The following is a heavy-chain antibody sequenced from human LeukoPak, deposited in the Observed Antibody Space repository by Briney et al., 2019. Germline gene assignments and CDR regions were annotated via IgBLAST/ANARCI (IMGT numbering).Heavy chain of an antibody. V-gene: IGHV4-4*07. CDR1: GGSISSYY. Sequence: SETLSLTCTVSGGSISSYYWSWIRQPAGKGLEWIGRIYTSGSTNYNPSLKSRVTMSVDMSKNQFSLKLSSVTAADTAVYYCARELYYYDSSGYYRFDYWGQGTLVTVSS. CDR3: ARELYYYDSSGYYRFDY. CDR2: IYTSGST. J-gene: IGHJ4*02. D-gene: IGHD3-22*01.